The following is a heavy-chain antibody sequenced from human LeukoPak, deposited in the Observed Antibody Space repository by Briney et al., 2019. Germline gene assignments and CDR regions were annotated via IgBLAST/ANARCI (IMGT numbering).Heavy chain of an antibody. CDR1: GFTFSSYG. Sequence: GGSLRLSCAASGFTFSSYGMHWVRQAPGKGLEWVAVIWYDGSNKYYADSVKGRFTISRDNSKNTLYLQMNSLRAEDTAVYYCAREGSAYCGGDCYSDAFDIWGQGTMVTVSS. J-gene: IGHJ3*02. V-gene: IGHV3-33*01. D-gene: IGHD2-21*02. CDR2: IWYDGSNK. CDR3: AREGSAYCGGDCYSDAFDI.